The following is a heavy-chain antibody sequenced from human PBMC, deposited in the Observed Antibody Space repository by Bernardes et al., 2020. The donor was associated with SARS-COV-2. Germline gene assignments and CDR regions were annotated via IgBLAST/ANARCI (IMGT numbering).Heavy chain of an antibody. V-gene: IGHV3-48*01. D-gene: IGHD3-9*01. CDR1: GFTFSTYN. Sequence: GGSLRLSCAASGFTFSTYNMHWVRQAPGKGLEWLSYITASSATIFYADSVKGRFTISRDNAKNSLYLQMNSLRAEDTAVYYCTTKFADWTGGYWGQGTLVTVSS. CDR3: TTKFADWTGGY. J-gene: IGHJ4*02. CDR2: ITASSATI.